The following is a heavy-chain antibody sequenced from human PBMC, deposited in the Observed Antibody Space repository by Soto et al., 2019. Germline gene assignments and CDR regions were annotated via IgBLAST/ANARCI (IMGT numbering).Heavy chain of an antibody. Sequence: PGGSLRLSCAASGFTFSSYSMNWVRQAPGKGLEWVSSISSSSSYIYYADSVKGRFTISRDNAKNSLYLQMNSLRAEDTAVYYCARDKRGIVVVPAAMDDYYYYGMDVWGQGTTVTVSS. D-gene: IGHD2-2*01. CDR1: GFTFSSYS. CDR3: ARDKRGIVVVPAAMDDYYYYGMDV. J-gene: IGHJ6*02. CDR2: ISSSSSYI. V-gene: IGHV3-21*01.